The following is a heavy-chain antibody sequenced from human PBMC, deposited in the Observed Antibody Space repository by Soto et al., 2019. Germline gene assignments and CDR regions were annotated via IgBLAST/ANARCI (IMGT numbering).Heavy chain of an antibody. CDR1: GFTFSNYW. Sequence: GGSLRLSCAASGFTFSNYWMSWVRQAPGKGLEWVANIKQDGSEKYYVDSVKGRFTISRDNAKNSLYLQMNSLGAEDTAVYFCASGLWTFQHWGQGTLVTVSS. V-gene: IGHV3-7*01. J-gene: IGHJ1*01. CDR2: IKQDGSEK. CDR3: ASGLWTFQH. D-gene: IGHD3-10*01.